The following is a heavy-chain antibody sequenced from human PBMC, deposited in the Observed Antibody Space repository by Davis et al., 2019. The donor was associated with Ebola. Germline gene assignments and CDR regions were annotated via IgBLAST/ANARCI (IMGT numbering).Heavy chain of an antibody. J-gene: IGHJ3*02. CDR1: GFTFSSYG. Sequence: GESLKISCAASGFTFSSYGMHWVRQAPGKGLEWVANIKQDGSEKYYVDSVKGRFTISRDNAKNSLYLQMNSLRAEDTAVYYCARGVDRAFDIWGQGTMVTVSS. CDR2: IKQDGSEK. V-gene: IGHV3-7*03. CDR3: ARGVDRAFDI.